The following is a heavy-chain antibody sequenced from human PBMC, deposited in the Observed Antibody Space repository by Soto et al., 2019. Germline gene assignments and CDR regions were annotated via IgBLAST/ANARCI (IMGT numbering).Heavy chain of an antibody. D-gene: IGHD2-15*01. V-gene: IGHV3-7*05. CDR1: GFTLNAYW. CDR2: TNRDGSEQ. CDR3: VRDRTGYGSAFYDVFDI. J-gene: IGHJ3*02. Sequence: EVQLVESGGGLVQHGGSLRLSCAASGFTLNAYWMTWVRQGPGKGLEWVANTNRDGSEQNYVDSVKGRFTISRDNAKNSLSLQMNSLRGEDSSVYYCVRDRTGYGSAFYDVFDIWGQGTKVTVSS.